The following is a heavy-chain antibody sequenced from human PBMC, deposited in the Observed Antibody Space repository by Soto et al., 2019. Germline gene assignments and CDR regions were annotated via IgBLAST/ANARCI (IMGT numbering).Heavy chain of an antibody. CDR2: IWYDGSNK. CDR3: ARDLRGYSGYAQYYYGMDV. CDR1: GFTFSSYG. V-gene: IGHV3-33*01. Sequence: GGSLRLSCAASGFTFSSYGMHWVRQAPGKGLEWVAVIWYDGSNKYYADSVKGRFTISRDNSKNTLYLQMNSLRAEDTAVYYCARDLRGYSGYAQYYYGMDVWGQGTTVTVSS. D-gene: IGHD5-12*01. J-gene: IGHJ6*02.